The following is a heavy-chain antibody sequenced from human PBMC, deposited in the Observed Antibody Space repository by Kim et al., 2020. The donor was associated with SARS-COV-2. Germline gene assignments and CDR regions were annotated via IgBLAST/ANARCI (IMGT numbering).Heavy chain of an antibody. J-gene: IGHJ6*01. CDR1: GGSISSYY. D-gene: IGHD3-10*01. V-gene: IGHV4-59*13. CDR2: IYYSGST. CDR3: ARAGESGWFRVISGMDV. Sequence: SETLSLTCTVPGGSISSYYWSWIRQPPGKGLEWIGYIYYSGSTNYNPSLKSRVTISVDTSKNQFSLKLSSVTAADTAVYYCARAGESGWFRVISGMDVWG.